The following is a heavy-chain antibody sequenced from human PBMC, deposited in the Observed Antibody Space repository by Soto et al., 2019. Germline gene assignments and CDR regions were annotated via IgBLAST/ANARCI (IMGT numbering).Heavy chain of an antibody. D-gene: IGHD6-13*01. CDR2: INPNSGGT. CDR3: ARGSSWNSNWFDP. J-gene: IGHJ5*02. CDR1: GYTFTNYY. Sequence: QVQLVQSGAEVKRPGASVKVSCKTSGYTFTNYYVHLVRQAPGQGLECMGWINPNSGGTMFAQKFQGRVTMTRDTSISTVYMELSSLSSDDTAVYYCARGSSWNSNWFDPWGQGTLVTVSS. V-gene: IGHV1-2*02.